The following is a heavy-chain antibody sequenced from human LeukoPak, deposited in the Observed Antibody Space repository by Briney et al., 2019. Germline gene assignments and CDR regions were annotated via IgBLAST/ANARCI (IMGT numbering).Heavy chain of an antibody. Sequence: SETLSITCAVYGGSFSGYYWSWIRQPPGKGLEWIGEINHSGSTNYNPSLKSRVTISVDTSKNQFSLKLSSVTAADTAVYYCARVRRRYCSSTSCYGNWFDPWGQGTLVTVSS. J-gene: IGHJ5*02. CDR3: ARVRRRYCSSTSCYGNWFDP. D-gene: IGHD2-2*01. CDR1: GGSFSGYY. V-gene: IGHV4-34*01. CDR2: INHSGST.